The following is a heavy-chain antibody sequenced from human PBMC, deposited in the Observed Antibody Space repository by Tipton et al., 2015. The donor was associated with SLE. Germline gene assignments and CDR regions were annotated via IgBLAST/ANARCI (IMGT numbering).Heavy chain of an antibody. D-gene: IGHD3-10*01. CDR2: ISGSGGST. J-gene: IGHJ4*02. Sequence: QLVQSGGGLVQPGGSLRLSCAASGFTFSGFEMHWFRQAPGKGLEWVSAISGSGGSTYYADSVKGRFTISRDNSKNTLYLQMNSLRVEDRAVYYCAKQETYNYDSGSYPKLDYWGQGTQVTVSS. V-gene: IGHV3-23*04. CDR1: GFTFSGFE. CDR3: AKQETYNYDSGSYPKLDY.